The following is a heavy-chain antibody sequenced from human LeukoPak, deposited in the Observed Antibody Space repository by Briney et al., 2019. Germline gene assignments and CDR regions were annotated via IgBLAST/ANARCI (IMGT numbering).Heavy chain of an antibody. CDR3: ARTLYINWNYWVDV. D-gene: IGHD1-7*01. CDR1: GGSISSYY. V-gene: IGHV4-4*07. CDR2: IYTSGST. Sequence: PSETLSLTCTVSGGSISSYYWSWIRQPAGKGLEWIGRIYTSGSTNYNPSLKSRVTMSVDTSKNQFSLKLSSVTAADTAVYYCARTLYINWNYWVDVWGKGTTVTVSS. J-gene: IGHJ6*04.